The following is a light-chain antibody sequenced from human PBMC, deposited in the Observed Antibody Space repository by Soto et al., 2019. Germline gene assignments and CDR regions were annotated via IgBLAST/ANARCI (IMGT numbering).Light chain of an antibody. CDR3: QQYGRSPPFA. Sequence: EIVLTQSPGTLSLSPGERATLSCRASQSVSSNYIAWYQQNPGQAPRLLIYGASTRATGIPDRFSGSGSGTDFTLTIRRLEPEDFAVYFWQQYGRSPPFAFGQGTKVEIK. V-gene: IGKV3-20*01. CDR1: QSVSSNY. J-gene: IGKJ2*01. CDR2: GAS.